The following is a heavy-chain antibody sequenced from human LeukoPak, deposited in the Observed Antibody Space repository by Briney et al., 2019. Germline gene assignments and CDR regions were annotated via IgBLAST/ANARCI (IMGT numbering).Heavy chain of an antibody. CDR2: IRSKPYGGTT. V-gene: IGHV3-49*03. CDR1: GFNVDDSA. CDR3: TRDTGYSYGYH. Sequence: GRSLRLSCTGSGFNVDDSAIHWFRQAPGKGLEWAGFIRSKPYGGTTVYAASVIGRFSISRDDSKSIAYLQMNSLKTEDTAVYFCTRDTGYSYGYHWGQGTLATVSS. J-gene: IGHJ5*02. D-gene: IGHD5-18*01.